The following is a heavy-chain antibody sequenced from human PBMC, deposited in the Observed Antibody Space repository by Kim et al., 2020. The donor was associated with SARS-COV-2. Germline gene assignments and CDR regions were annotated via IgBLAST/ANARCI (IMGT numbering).Heavy chain of an antibody. CDR3: VTSRGVRGS. CDR2: IGGSGSPI. CDR1: GFTFSSYE. Sequence: GESLRLSCVVSGFTFSSYEMNWVRQAPGKGLEWVSYIGGSGSPIYYTDSVKGRFTISRDNAKNSLYLQMSSLRAEDTGVYYCVTSRGVRGSGGQGTLVTVSS. D-gene: IGHD3-10*01. J-gene: IGHJ4*02. V-gene: IGHV3-48*03.